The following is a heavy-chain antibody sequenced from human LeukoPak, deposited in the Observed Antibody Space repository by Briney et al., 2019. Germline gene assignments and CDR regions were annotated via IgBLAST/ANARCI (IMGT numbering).Heavy chain of an antibody. V-gene: IGHV3-30*04. CDR2: ISYDGSNK. D-gene: IGHD6-25*01. CDR1: GFTFSSYA. Sequence: GGSLRLSCAASGFTFSSYAMHWVRQAPGKGLEWVAVISYDGSNKYYADSVKGRFTISRDNSKNTLYLQMNSLRAEDTAVYYCARDAARYYYYYMDVWGKGTTVTVPS. J-gene: IGHJ6*03. CDR3: ARDAARYYYYYMDV.